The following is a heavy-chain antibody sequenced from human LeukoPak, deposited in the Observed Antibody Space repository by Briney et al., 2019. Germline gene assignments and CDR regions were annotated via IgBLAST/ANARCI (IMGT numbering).Heavy chain of an antibody. CDR1: GFAFNSYA. V-gene: IGHV3-30*18. D-gene: IGHD5-18*01. CDR3: AKNCVTGGGYSYVDY. CDR2: ISHDGSDK. Sequence: PGGSLRLSCAASGFAFNSYAIHWVRQAPGKGLEWVAVISHDGSDKYYADSVKDRFTISRDNSKNTLYLQMNSLRAEDSAVYYCAKNCVTGGGYSYVDYWGQGTLVTVSS. J-gene: IGHJ4*02.